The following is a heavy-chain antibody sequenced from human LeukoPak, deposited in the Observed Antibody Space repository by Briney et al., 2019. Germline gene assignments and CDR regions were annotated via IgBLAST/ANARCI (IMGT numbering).Heavy chain of an antibody. CDR2: INPSGGST. CDR3: ARGNSGRITIFGVVIQYYFDY. D-gene: IGHD3-3*01. V-gene: IGHV1-46*01. J-gene: IGHJ4*02. CDR1: GYTFTSYY. Sequence: ASVKVSCKASGYTFTSYYMHWVRQAHGQGLEWMGIINPSGGSTSYAQKFQGRVTMTRDMSTSTVYMELSSLRSEDTAVYYCARGNSGRITIFGVVIQYYFDYWGQGTLVTVSS.